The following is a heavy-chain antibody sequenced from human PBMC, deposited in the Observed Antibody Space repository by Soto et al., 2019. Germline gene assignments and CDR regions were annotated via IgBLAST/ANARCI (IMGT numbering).Heavy chain of an antibody. CDR2: IHYTGST. Sequence: SSETLSLTCTVSGGSMSRYYWTWIRQPPGKGLEWIGNIHYTGSTNYNPSLKSRVTILLGTSTSQFSLKVSSVTAADTAVCYCARDLTISSTDGPLDPWGHGTLVTVSS. CDR3: ARDLTISSTDGPLDP. J-gene: IGHJ5*02. D-gene: IGHD1-1*01. CDR1: GGSMSRYY. V-gene: IGHV4-59*01.